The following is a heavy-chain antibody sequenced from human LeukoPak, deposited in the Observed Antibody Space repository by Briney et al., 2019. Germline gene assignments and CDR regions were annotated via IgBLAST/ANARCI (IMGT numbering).Heavy chain of an antibody. CDR3: ARDMGLGATVGDY. J-gene: IGHJ4*02. CDR1: GYTFTDYY. V-gene: IGHV1-2*06. Sequence: ASVKVSCKAFGYTFTDYYIHWVRQAPGQGLEWMGRINPNSGGTKYAQNFQGRGTMTRDTSISTAYMELSRLRSDDTAVYYCARDMGLGATVGDYWGQGTLVTVSS. CDR2: INPNSGGT. D-gene: IGHD4-23*01.